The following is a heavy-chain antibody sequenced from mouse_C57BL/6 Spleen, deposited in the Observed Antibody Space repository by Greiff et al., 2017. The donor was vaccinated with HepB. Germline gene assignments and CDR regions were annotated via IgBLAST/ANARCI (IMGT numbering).Heavy chain of an antibody. V-gene: IGHV1-55*01. D-gene: IGHD4-1*01. J-gene: IGHJ4*01. Sequence: VQLQQSGAELVKPGASVKMSCKASGYTFTSYWITWVKQRPGQGLEWIGDIYPGSGSTNYNEKFKSKATLTVDTSSSTAYMQLSSLTSEDSAVYYCARSWTGGSAMGYWGQGASVTVSS. CDR2: IYPGSGST. CDR1: GYTFTSYW. CDR3: ARSWTGGSAMGY.